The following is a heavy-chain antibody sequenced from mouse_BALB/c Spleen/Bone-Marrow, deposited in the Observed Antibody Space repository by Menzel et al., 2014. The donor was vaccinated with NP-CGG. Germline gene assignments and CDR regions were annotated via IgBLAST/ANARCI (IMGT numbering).Heavy chain of an antibody. J-gene: IGHJ2*01. CDR3: ARYYYGYYFDY. D-gene: IGHD1-2*01. CDR2: IDPANGNT. Sequence: VQLQQSGAELVKPGASAKLSCTASGFNIKDTYMHWVKQRPEQGLEWIGRIDPANGNTKYDPKFQGKATITAGTSSNTAYLQLSSLTSEDTAVYYCARYYYGYYFDYWGQGTTLTVSS. V-gene: IGHV14-3*02. CDR1: GFNIKDTY.